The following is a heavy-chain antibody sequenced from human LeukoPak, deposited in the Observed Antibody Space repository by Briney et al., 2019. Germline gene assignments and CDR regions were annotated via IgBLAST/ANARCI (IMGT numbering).Heavy chain of an antibody. V-gene: IGHV4-4*02. CDR2: IHRDGRT. CDR3: GKTDIYFNPIDY. CDR1: GFTFNTYG. Sequence: GSLRLSCAASGFTFNTYGMNWVRQPPGQGLEWIGEIHRDGRTRYNPSLKSRVTMSMDYSKNQFSLSVTSVTAADTAIYYCGKTDIYFNPIDYWGPGSLVTVSS. D-gene: IGHD3-9*01. J-gene: IGHJ4*02.